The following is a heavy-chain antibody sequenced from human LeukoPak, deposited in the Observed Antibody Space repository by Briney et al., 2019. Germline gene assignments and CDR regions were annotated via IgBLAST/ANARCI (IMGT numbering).Heavy chain of an antibody. CDR1: GFTFSIHG. Sequence: PGGSLRPSCAASGFTFSIHGMNWVRQTPGKGLEWVSYIINSGGTIYYADSVQGRFTISRDNAKNSLYLQMNSLRDEDTAVYYCARVGRGLYSMDVWGQGTTVTVSS. CDR3: ARVGRGLYSMDV. J-gene: IGHJ6*02. V-gene: IGHV3-48*02. CDR2: IINSGGTI. D-gene: IGHD3-10*01.